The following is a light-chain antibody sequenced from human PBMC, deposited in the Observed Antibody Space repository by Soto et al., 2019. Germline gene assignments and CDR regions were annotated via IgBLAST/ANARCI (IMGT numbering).Light chain of an antibody. V-gene: IGKV3-11*01. Sequence: EIVLTQSPGTLSLSPGERAILSCRASQSVRDNYLAWYQQKLGQAPRLLIYDASNRATGIPARFSGSGSGTDFTLTISSLEPEDFAVYYCQQYNNWPRTFGQGTKVDIK. CDR1: QSVRDNY. J-gene: IGKJ1*01. CDR2: DAS. CDR3: QQYNNWPRT.